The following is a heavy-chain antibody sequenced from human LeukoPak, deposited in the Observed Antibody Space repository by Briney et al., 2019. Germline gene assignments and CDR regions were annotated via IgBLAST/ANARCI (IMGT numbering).Heavy chain of an antibody. CDR3: ARDRSWARITMVRGVIGMDV. J-gene: IGHJ6*02. CDR2: TYYRSKWYN. V-gene: IGHV6-1*01. Sequence: SQTLSLTCAISGDSVSSNSAAWNWIRQSPSRGLEWLGRTYYRSKWYNDYAVSVKSRITINPDTSKNPFSLQLNSVPPEDTAVYYCARDRSWARITMVRGVIGMDVWGQGTTVTVSS. D-gene: IGHD3-10*01. CDR1: GDSVSSNSAA.